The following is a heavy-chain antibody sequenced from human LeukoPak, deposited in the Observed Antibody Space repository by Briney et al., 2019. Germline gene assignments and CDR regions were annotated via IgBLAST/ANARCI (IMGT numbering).Heavy chain of an antibody. D-gene: IGHD4-11*01. CDR2: VFYSGTT. CDR3: ARERTTVTH. CDR1: GGFISISTQY. Sequence: SETLSLTCSLSGGFISISTQYWGWIRQTPGKGLEWIGSVFYSGTTYFNPSLNGRLTISVDTSKNQFSLKLSSVTAADTAVYYCARERTTVTHWGQGTLVTVSS. V-gene: IGHV4-39*07. J-gene: IGHJ4*02.